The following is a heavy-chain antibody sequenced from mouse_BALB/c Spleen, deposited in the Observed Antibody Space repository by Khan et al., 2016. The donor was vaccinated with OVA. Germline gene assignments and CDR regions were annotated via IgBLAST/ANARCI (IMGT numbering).Heavy chain of an antibody. CDR3: ARTGYYSFDY. D-gene: IGHD2-3*01. CDR2: ISSGSSNI. V-gene: IGHV5-17*02. Sequence: EVELVESGGGLVKPGGSRKLSCEASGFTFSGFGMHWVRQAPEKGLEWVGYISSGSSNIYYADTVKGRSTISRDNPKNTLYMQLSSLRSEDTAIYFCARTGYYSFDYWGQGTTLTVSS. CDR1: GFTFSGFG. J-gene: IGHJ2*01.